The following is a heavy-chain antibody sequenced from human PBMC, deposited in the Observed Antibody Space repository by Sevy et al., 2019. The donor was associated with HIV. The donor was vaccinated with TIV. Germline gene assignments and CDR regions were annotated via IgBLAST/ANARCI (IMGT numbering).Heavy chain of an antibody. CDR3: AKDLAGPGRRYFDY. V-gene: IGHV3-30*02. D-gene: IGHD6-13*01. J-gene: IGHJ4*02. CDR2: IRYDVSDK. CDR1: GFTFSNYG. Sequence: GGSLRLSCAASGFTFSNYGMHWVRQVPGKGLEWVTFIRYDVSDKYYAASVKGRFTISRDESKNTLYLQMDSLTPEDTAIYYCAKDLAGPGRRYFDYWGQGTLVTVSS.